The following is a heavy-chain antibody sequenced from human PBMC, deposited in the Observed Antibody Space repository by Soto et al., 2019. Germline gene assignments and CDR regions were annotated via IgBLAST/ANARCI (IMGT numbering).Heavy chain of an antibody. CDR3: ARVAPVRITIFGVVISYGMDV. Sequence: GASVKVSCKASGYTFTSYGISWVRQAPGQGLEWMGWISAYNGNTNYAQKLQGRVTMTTDTSTSTAYMELRSLRSDDTAVYYCARVAPVRITIFGVVISYGMDVWGQGTTVTVSS. CDR1: GYTFTSYG. D-gene: IGHD3-3*01. V-gene: IGHV1-18*04. J-gene: IGHJ6*02. CDR2: ISAYNGNT.